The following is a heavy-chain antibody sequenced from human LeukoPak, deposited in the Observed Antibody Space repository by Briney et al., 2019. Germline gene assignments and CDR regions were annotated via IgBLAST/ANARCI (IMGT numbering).Heavy chain of an antibody. CDR2: INPKSGGT. Sequence: ASVKVSCKASGYTFTGYYMHWVRQAPGQGLEWMGWINPKSGGTNYAQKFQGRVTMTRDTSISTAYMELSRLRSDDTAVYYCARGMTTVTQNDYWGQGTLVTVSS. D-gene: IGHD4-17*01. CDR3: ARGMTTVTQNDY. CDR1: GYTFTGYY. J-gene: IGHJ4*02. V-gene: IGHV1-2*02.